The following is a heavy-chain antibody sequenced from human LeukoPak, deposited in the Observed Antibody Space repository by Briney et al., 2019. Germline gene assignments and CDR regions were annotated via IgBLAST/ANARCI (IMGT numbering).Heavy chain of an antibody. V-gene: IGHV3-7*01. CDR1: GLTFSKSW. Sequence: PGGSLRLSCAASGLTFSKSWMNWVRQAPGKGLEWIAIIKSDGSETIYVDSVKGRFTISRDNAKNSLHLQMSSLKVEDTAVYYCASGTEWLIESWGQGTQVIVSS. D-gene: IGHD6-19*01. J-gene: IGHJ4*02. CDR3: ASGTEWLIES. CDR2: IKSDGSET.